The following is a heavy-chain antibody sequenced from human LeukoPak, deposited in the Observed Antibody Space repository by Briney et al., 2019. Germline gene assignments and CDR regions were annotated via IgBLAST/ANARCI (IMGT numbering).Heavy chain of an antibody. V-gene: IGHV1-3*01. CDR1: GYTFTSYA. Sequence: ASVKVSCKASGYTFTSYAMHWVRQAPGQRLEWMGWINAGNGNTEYSQKFQGRVTITRDTSASTAYMELSSLRSEDTAVYYCARSTMIVVVPTYNWFDPWGQGTLVTVSS. J-gene: IGHJ5*02. D-gene: IGHD3-22*01. CDR3: ARSTMIVVVPTYNWFDP. CDR2: INAGNGNT.